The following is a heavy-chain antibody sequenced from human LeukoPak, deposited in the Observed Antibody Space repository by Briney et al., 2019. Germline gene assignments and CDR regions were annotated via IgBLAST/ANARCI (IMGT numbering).Heavy chain of an antibody. D-gene: IGHD2-21*02. V-gene: IGHV3-7*01. CDR2: INPDGRDT. J-gene: IGHJ1*01. CDR1: GFTLTNHG. CDR3: TSWGDTTAEYFQR. Sequence: GGSLRLSCAVSGFTLTNHGVNWVRQAPGKGLEWVAHINPDGRDTYYVDSVKGRFTISRDNAQNSMYLQMNSLRVEDTAVYYCTSWGDTTAEYFQRWGQGTLVTVSS.